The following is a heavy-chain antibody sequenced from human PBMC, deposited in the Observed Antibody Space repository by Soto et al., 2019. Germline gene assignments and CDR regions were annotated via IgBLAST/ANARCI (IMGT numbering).Heavy chain of an antibody. CDR3: AIDCKVSGGHYGSLNYYYCMDV. J-gene: IGHJ6*02. Sequence: GGSLRLSSAASGFTFSDFGMHWVRQAPGKGLEWVAIISYDGILKYYADSVKGRFTISRDTSKGAVYLQMNSLTPEDTAVYYCAIDCKVSGGHYGSLNYYYCMDVWGQGATVTVSS. V-gene: IGHV3-30*03. CDR2: ISYDGILK. CDR1: GFTFSDFG. D-gene: IGHD3-10*01.